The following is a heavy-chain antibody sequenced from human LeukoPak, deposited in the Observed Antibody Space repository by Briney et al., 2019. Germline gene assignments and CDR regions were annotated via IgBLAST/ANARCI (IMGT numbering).Heavy chain of an antibody. D-gene: IGHD6-19*01. CDR1: GGTFSSYA. J-gene: IGHJ4*02. CDR3: ARAVAGSFDY. CDR2: ISAYNGNT. V-gene: IGHV1-18*01. Sequence: ASVKVSCKASGGTFSSYAISWVRQAPGQGLEWMGWISAYNGNTNYAQKLQGRVTMTTDTSTSTAYMELRSLGSDDTAVYYCARAVAGSFDYWGQGTLVTVSS.